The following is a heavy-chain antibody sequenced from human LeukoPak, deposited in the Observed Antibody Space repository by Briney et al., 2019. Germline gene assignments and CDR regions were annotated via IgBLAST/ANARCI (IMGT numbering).Heavy chain of an antibody. V-gene: IGHV3-74*01. CDR2: ISSDGSST. Sequence: GGSLRLSCAASGFTIINTWMHWVRQAPGKGLVWVSRISSDGSSTGYADSVKGRFTISRDNSKNTLYLQMNSLRAEDTAVYHCARDSGSYLQPTDYWGQGTLVTVSS. D-gene: IGHD1-26*01. J-gene: IGHJ4*02. CDR3: ARDSGSYLQPTDY. CDR1: GFTIINTW.